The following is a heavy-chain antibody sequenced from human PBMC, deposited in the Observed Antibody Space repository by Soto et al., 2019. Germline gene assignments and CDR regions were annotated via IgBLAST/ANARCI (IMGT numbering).Heavy chain of an antibody. D-gene: IGHD4-17*01. CDR3: AREGFPRYTVTSGGILRFYP. V-gene: IGHV4-31*03. CDR2: IYYSGST. CDR1: GGSISSGGYY. Sequence: QVQLQESGPGLVKPSQTLSLTCTVSGGSISSGGYYWSWIRQHPGKGLEWIGYIYYSGSTYYNPSLKSRVTRSVDTSKNQFSLKLSSVTAADTAVYYCAREGFPRYTVTSGGILRFYPWGQGTLVTVSS. J-gene: IGHJ5*02.